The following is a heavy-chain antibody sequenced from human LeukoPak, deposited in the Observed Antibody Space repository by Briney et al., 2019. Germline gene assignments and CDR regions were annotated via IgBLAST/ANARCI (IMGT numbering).Heavy chain of an antibody. CDR1: GFTFSSYW. J-gene: IGHJ4*02. CDR2: IKSDGSST. D-gene: IGHD5-18*01. V-gene: IGHV3-74*01. CDR3: ARDGYSFGHDFDY. Sequence: GGSLRLSCAASGFTFSSYWMHWVRHTPGKGLVWVSRIKSDGSSTSYADSVKGRFTISRDNAKNTLYLQMNSLRAEDAAVYYCARDGYSFGHDFDYWGQGTLVTVSS.